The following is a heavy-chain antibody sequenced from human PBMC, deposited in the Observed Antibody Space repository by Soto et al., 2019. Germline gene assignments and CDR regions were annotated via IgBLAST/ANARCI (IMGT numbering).Heavy chain of an antibody. J-gene: IGHJ4*02. CDR3: AREGRGKKAGYNGLVSLGY. D-gene: IGHD2-2*02. CDR1: GSRFSNYV. V-gene: IGHV1-69*06. Sequence: QVQLVQSGAEVKTPGSSLKVSCKVSGSRFSNYVISWVRQAPGHGLQWLGRIIPIFNSTKYAKNFQGRVTITAEKTTSTASLALSSMRSDDTAVYYCAREGRGKKAGYNGLVSLGYWGQGTLVTVAS. CDR2: IIPIFNST.